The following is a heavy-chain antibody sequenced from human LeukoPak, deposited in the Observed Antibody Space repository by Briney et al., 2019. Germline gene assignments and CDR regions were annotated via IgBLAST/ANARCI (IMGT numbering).Heavy chain of an antibody. V-gene: IGHV3-53*01. CDR1: GFSVSSNY. D-gene: IGHD2-21*01. J-gene: IGHJ6*02. CDR2: IYSSGST. CDR3: ARVEIVVVRGMDV. Sequence: GGSLRLSCAASGFSVSSNYMSWVRQCPGKGLEWVSIIYSSGSTYYPDSLKGRFTISRDNSKNTLYLQVNSLRAEDTAIYYCARVEIVVVRGMDVWGQGTTVTVSS.